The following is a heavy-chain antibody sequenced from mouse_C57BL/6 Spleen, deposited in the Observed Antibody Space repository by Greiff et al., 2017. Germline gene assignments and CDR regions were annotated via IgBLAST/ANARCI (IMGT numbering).Heavy chain of an antibody. CDR1: GFNLKDFY. CDR2: IEPEDGET. V-gene: IGHV14-2*01. J-gene: IGHJ3*01. D-gene: IGHD2-14*01. CDR3: ARNYYGYDGFAY. Sequence: EVQVVESGAELVQPGASVKLSCTASGFNLKDFYMHLVKLRTESGLEWIGRIEPEDGETKSAPKFQGKATITSDTSSNTAYLQLSSLTSEDTAIYYCARNYYGYDGFAYWGQGTLVTVSA.